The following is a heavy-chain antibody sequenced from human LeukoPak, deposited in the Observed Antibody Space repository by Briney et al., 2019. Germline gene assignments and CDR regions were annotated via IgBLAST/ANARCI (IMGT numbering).Heavy chain of an antibody. CDR2: IYYSGST. CDR3: AGDGVLGGLFVWDY. D-gene: IGHD3-16*01. V-gene: IGHV4-59*01. CDR1: GGSISMNY. Sequence: SETLSLTCTVSGGSISMNYWSWIRQPPGKGLEWIWYIYYSGSTNYNPSLKSRVTISVDTSKNQFSLKLSSVTAADTAVYYCAGDGVLGGLFVWDYWGQGTLVTVPS. J-gene: IGHJ4*02.